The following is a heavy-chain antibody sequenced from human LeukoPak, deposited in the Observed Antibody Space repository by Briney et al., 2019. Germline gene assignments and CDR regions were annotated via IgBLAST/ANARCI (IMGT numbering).Heavy chain of an antibody. V-gene: IGHV4-61*02. J-gene: IGHJ5*02. Sequence: SETLSLTCTVSGGSISSGSYYWSWIRQPAGKGLEWIGRIYTSVSTNYNPSLKSRVTISYTSKNQFSLKLKSVTAADTAVYYCARVDGSCSGGSCPSGNWFDPWGQGTLVTVSS. CDR3: ARVDGSCSGGSCPSGNWFDP. D-gene: IGHD2-15*01. CDR2: IYTSVST. CDR1: GGSISSGSYY.